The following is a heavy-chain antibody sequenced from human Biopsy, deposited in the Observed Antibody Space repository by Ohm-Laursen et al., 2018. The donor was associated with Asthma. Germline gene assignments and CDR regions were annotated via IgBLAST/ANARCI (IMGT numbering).Heavy chain of an antibody. V-gene: IGHV3-30*01. J-gene: IGHJ3*02. CDR2: ISKDASTQ. D-gene: IGHD1-1*01. CDR3: VRDGTDDAFDI. CDR1: GFSLSNFA. Sequence: SLRLSCTASGFSLSNFAIHWVRQAPGKGLEWVGVISKDASTQDYADSVKGRFTMARDNSKSTLDLQMNSLREVDTAVYYCVRDGTDDAFDIWGQGTVVSVSS.